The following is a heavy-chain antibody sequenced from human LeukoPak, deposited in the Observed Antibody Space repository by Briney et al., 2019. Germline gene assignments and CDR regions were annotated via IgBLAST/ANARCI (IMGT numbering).Heavy chain of an antibody. V-gene: IGHV3-9*03. CDR3: TRASGYSSGAVDY. CDR2: ISWNSGSI. J-gene: IGHJ4*02. Sequence: PGGSLRLSCAASGFTFDDYAMHWVRQAPGKGLEWVSGISWNSGSIGYADSVKGRFTISRDNAKGTLYLQMNSLRADDMALYYCTRASGYSSGAVDYWGQGTLVTVSS. CDR1: GFTFDDYA. D-gene: IGHD5-18*01.